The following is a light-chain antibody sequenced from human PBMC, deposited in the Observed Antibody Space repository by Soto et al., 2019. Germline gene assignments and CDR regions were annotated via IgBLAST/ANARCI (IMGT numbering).Light chain of an antibody. Sequence: DIQMTQSPSTLSASVGDRVTITCRASQSISSWLAWYQQKRGKAPKLLIYDASSLESGVPSRFSGSGSATEFTLTISSLQPDDFATYYCQQYNNYWTFGQGTKVDIK. CDR3: QQYNNYWT. J-gene: IGKJ1*01. CDR2: DAS. CDR1: QSISSW. V-gene: IGKV1-5*01.